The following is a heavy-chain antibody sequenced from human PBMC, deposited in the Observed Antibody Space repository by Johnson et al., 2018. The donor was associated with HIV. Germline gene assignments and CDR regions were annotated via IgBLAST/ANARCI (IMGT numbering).Heavy chain of an antibody. CDR1: GFTFSTYW. CDR3: ARSVHDYSDYLWGRDAFDI. V-gene: IGHV3-74*02. CDR2: LNSDGSRT. J-gene: IGHJ3*02. Sequence: VQLVESGGGVVQPGGSLRLSCAASGFTFSTYWMNWVRQAPGKGLVWVSRLNSDGSRTDYADSVKGRFTISRDSAKNTLYLQMNNLRLGDTAVYYCARSVHDYSDYLWGRDAFDIWGQGTMVIVSS. D-gene: IGHD4-11*01.